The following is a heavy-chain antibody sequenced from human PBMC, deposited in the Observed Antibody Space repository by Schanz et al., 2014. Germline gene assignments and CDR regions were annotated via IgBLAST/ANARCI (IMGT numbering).Heavy chain of an antibody. V-gene: IGHV3-23*01. CDR3: VRDELLWFGEVLSLDY. D-gene: IGHD3-10*01. J-gene: IGHJ4*02. CDR1: GFSFSSYA. CDR2: ISGSGAST. Sequence: EVQLLESGGGLVQPGGFLRLSCATSGFSFSSYAINWVRQAPGKGLEWVSGISGSGASTYYADSVKGRFTISRDNSNKTVDLQMNSLRAEDTALYYCVRDELLWFGEVLSLDYWGQGALXTVSS.